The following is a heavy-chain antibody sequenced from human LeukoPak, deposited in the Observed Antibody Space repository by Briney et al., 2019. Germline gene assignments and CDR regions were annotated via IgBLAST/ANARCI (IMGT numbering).Heavy chain of an antibody. Sequence: GGSLRLSCAASGFTFSSYAMSWVRQAPGKGLEWVAVISLDGNNEYYADSVKGRFSLSRDNSMNTLYLQLNSLRTEDTAMYYCAGDLSGHWTYDYWGQGTLVTVSS. D-gene: IGHD1-1*01. V-gene: IGHV3-30-3*01. CDR3: AGDLSGHWTYDY. CDR1: GFTFSSYA. J-gene: IGHJ4*01. CDR2: ISLDGNNE.